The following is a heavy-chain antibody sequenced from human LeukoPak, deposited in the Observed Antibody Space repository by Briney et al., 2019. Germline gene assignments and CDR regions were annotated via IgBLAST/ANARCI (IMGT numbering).Heavy chain of an antibody. D-gene: IGHD1/OR15-1a*01. V-gene: IGHV4-31*03. CDR2: IYNSGST. CDR3: ARARQNTFDY. CDR1: GGSVSSGGYY. J-gene: IGHJ4*02. Sequence: SETLSLTCTVSGGSVSSGGYYWSWIRQYPGKGLEWIGWIGYIYNSGSTYYNPSLESRVTISIDPSKNQFSLKLSSVTAADTAVYYCARARQNTFDYWGQGTLVTVSS.